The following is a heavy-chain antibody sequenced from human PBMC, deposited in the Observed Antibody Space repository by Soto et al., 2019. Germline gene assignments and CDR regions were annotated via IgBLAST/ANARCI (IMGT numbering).Heavy chain of an antibody. CDR2: INPNSGGT. CDR3: ARGDVDTAMGNDY. V-gene: IGHV1-2*04. Sequence: ASVKLSCKASGYTFTGYYMHWGRQAPGQGLEWMGWINPNSGGTNYAQKFQGWVTMTRDTSISTAYMELSRLRSDDTAVYYCARGDVDTAMGNDYWGQGTLVTVSS. D-gene: IGHD5-18*01. J-gene: IGHJ4*02. CDR1: GYTFTGYY.